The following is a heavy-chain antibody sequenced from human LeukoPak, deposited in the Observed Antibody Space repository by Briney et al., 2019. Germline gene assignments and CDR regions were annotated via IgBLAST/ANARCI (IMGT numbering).Heavy chain of an antibody. D-gene: IGHD3-10*01. Sequence: ASVKVSCKTSGYTFTNHGISWVRQAPGQGLEWMGWISGYNGNTNYAQKFQGRVTMTTDTSTSTAYMELRGLRSDDTAVYYCATGGVLYGSGTYPAYDYWGQGTLVTVSS. CDR1: GYTFTNHG. CDR3: ATGGVLYGSGTYPAYDY. V-gene: IGHV1-18*01. J-gene: IGHJ4*02. CDR2: ISGYNGNT.